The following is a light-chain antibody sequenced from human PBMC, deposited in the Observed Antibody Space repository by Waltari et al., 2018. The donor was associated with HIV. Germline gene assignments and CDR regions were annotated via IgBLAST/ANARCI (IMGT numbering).Light chain of an antibody. J-gene: IGLJ2*01. CDR1: SSNIGAGYD. Sequence: QSVLTQPPSVSGAPGQRVTIPCTGSSSNIGAGYDVHWYQQLPGTAPKHLIYGNSNRPSGVPDRFSGSKSGTSASLAITGLQAEDEADYYCQSYDSSLSGSVFGGGTKLTVL. V-gene: IGLV1-40*01. CDR2: GNS. CDR3: QSYDSSLSGSV.